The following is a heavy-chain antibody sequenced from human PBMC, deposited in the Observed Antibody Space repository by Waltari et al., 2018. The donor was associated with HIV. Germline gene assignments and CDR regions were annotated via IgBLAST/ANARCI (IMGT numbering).Heavy chain of an antibody. J-gene: IGHJ4*02. CDR3: ARRQQLTD. Sequence: EVRLVESGGGLVQPGGSLRLSCAALGSTFRRLWVTWVRQAPGKGLEWVANIKEDGSEIHYVDSVKGRFTISRDNAKNSLYLQMNSLRAEDTAVYYCARRQQLTDWGQGTLVTVSS. V-gene: IGHV3-7*01. D-gene: IGHD6-13*01. CDR1: GSTFRRLW. CDR2: IKEDGSEI.